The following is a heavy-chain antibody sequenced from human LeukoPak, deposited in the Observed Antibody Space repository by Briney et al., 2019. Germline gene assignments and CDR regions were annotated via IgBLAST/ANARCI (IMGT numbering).Heavy chain of an antibody. J-gene: IGHJ4*02. CDR3: AALPHIVVVPAATPDY. CDR1: ACTFTSYA. D-gene: IGHD2-2*01. Sequence: SVTVSFTAAACTFTSYAISWVRQALGQGLEWMGGIIPIFGTANYAQEFQGKVTITTDESTSTAYMELSSLRSEDTAVYYCAALPHIVVVPAATPDYWGQGTLVTVSS. CDR2: IIPIFGTA. V-gene: IGHV1-69*05.